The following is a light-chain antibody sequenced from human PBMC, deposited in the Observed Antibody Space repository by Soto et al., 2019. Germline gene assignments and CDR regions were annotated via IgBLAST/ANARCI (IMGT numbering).Light chain of an antibody. CDR3: QQYYSYPRLT. CDR2: AAS. V-gene: IGKV1-8*01. J-gene: IGKJ4*01. CDR1: QGISSY. Sequence: AIRMTQSPSSLSASTGDRVTITCRASQGISSYLAWYQQKPGKAPKLLIYAASTLQSGVPSRFSGSGSGTDFTLTIRCLQSEDFATYYCQQYYSYPRLTFGGGTKVEIK.